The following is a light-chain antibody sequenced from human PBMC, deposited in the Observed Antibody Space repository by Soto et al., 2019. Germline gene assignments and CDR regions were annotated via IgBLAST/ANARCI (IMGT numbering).Light chain of an antibody. Sequence: DIQMTQSPSSLSASVGDRVTITCRASQDIKKSLTWFQQKPGQAPKPLIYAASSLHRGVPSHFSGTGSGTDFTLTISSLQPEDSATYYCQQYQIYPITFGGGTKVQI. V-gene: IGKV1-16*02. CDR1: QDIKKS. J-gene: IGKJ4*01. CDR3: QQYQIYPIT. CDR2: AAS.